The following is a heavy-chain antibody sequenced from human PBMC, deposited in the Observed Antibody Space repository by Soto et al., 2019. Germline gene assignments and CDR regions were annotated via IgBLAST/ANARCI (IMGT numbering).Heavy chain of an antibody. J-gene: IGHJ5*02. CDR2: IYYSGST. V-gene: IGHV4-59*08. D-gene: IGHD4-17*01. CDR3: VSSSLDGDLNWFDP. CDR1: GGSISSYY. Sequence: QVQLQESGPGLVKPSETLSLTCTVSGGSISSYYWSWIRQPPGKGLEWIGYIYYSGSTNYNPSLRRRVPISVDTSKNQFSLKLSSVTAADTAVYYCVSSSLDGDLNWFDPWGQGTLVTVSS.